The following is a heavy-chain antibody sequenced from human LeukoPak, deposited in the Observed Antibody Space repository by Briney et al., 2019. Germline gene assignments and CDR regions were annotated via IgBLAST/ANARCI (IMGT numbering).Heavy chain of an antibody. CDR2: IKSDGSST. D-gene: IGHD3-10*01. J-gene: IGHJ3*02. CDR1: GFTFSSYW. V-gene: IGHV3-74*01. Sequence: PGGSPRLSCAASGFTFSSYWMHWVRQAPGKGLVWVSSIKSDGSSTSYADSVKGRLTISRDNARNTLYLQMNSLRTEDTAVYYCATGNEHAFDIWGQGTMVTVSA. CDR3: ATGNEHAFDI.